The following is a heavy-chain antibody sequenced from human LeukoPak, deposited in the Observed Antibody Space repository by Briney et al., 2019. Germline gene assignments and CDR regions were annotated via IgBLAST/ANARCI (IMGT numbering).Heavy chain of an antibody. CDR3: ARGGDGNRRDFDY. D-gene: IGHD5-24*01. CDR2: MNPNSGNT. Sequence: ASVKVSCKASGYTFTNYHINWVRQATGQGLEWMGWMNPNSGNTVYAQNFQGRVTITRNTSISTAYMELSSLRSDDKAVYYCARGGDGNRRDFDYWGQGILVTVSS. V-gene: IGHV1-8*01. CDR1: GYTFTNYH. J-gene: IGHJ4*02.